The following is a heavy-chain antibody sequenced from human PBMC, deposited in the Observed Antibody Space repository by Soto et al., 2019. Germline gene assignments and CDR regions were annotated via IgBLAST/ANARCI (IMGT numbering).Heavy chain of an antibody. J-gene: IGHJ5*02. Sequence: QVQLVQSGAEVKKPGASVKVSCKASGYTFTGYYIHWVRQAPGQGLEWMGWINANSGGTNYAQKFQGSVTMTRDASISTAYTELSRLRSDDTAVYYCARSRWKGIYCGSDCSPWAPSTYNWFDPWGQGTLVTVSS. D-gene: IGHD2-21*02. CDR1: GYTFTGYY. CDR3: ARSRWKGIYCGSDCSPWAPSTYNWFDP. CDR2: INANSGGT. V-gene: IGHV1-2*04.